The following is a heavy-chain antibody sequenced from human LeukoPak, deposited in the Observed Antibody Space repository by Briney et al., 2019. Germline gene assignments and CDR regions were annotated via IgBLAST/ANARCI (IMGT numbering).Heavy chain of an antibody. D-gene: IGHD3-9*01. CDR1: GGSLSGNF. CDR2: ISHCGST. CDR3: ARGHTLGGYYKQKYYYYGMDV. V-gene: IGHV4-34*01. Sequence: SETLSLTCAVYGGSLSGNFWSWIRQPPGKGLEWIGEISHCGSTNYSPSLKSRLTISVDTSKNQFSLRLSSVTAADTAVYYCARGHTLGGYYKQKYYYYGMDVWGQGTTVTVSS. J-gene: IGHJ6*02.